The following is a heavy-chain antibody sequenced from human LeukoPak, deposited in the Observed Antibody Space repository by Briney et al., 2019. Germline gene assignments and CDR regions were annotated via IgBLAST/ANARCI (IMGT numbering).Heavy chain of an antibody. V-gene: IGHV4-34*01. CDR1: GGSFSGYY. J-gene: IGHJ5*02. CDR2: INHSGST. Sequence: SETLSLTCAVYGGSFSGYYWSWIRQPPGKGLEWIGEINHSGSTNYNPSLKSRVTISVDTSKNQFSLKLSSVTAADTAVYYCAKAVLSGVDPWGQGTLVTVSS. CDR3: AKAVLSGVDP. D-gene: IGHD7-27*01.